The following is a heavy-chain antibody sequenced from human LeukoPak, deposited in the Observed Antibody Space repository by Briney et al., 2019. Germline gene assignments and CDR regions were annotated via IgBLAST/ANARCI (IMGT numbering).Heavy chain of an antibody. V-gene: IGHV3-23*01. J-gene: IGHJ4*02. CDR3: AKDHLPSWSGYCPFDY. Sequence: GGSLRLSCAASGFTFSSYAMSWVRQAPGKGLEWVSAISGSGGSTYYADSVKGRFTISRDNSKNTLYLQMNSLRAEDTAVYYCAKDHLPSWSGYCPFDYWGQGTLVTVSS. CDR2: ISGSGGST. D-gene: IGHD3-3*01. CDR1: GFTFSSYA.